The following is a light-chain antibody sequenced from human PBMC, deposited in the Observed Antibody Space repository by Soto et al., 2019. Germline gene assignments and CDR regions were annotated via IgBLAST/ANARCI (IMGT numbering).Light chain of an antibody. J-gene: IGLJ7*02. CDR1: NIETKS. Sequence: SYELTQPPSVSVAPGQTARIACGGDNIETKSVHWSQQKPGQAPVLVVYDDRDRPSGIPERFSGSNSGNAATLTIRRVEAGDEADYYCQVWDSTSEHVVFGGGTQLTA. CDR2: DDR. CDR3: QVWDSTSEHVV. V-gene: IGLV3-21*02.